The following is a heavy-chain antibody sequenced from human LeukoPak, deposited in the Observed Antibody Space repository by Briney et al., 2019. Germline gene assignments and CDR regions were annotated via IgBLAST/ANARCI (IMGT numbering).Heavy chain of an antibody. D-gene: IGHD3-22*01. CDR2: ISGSGGST. V-gene: IGHV3-23*01. CDR3: AKGLDYDSSGYYNYGY. CDR1: GFTFSSYA. Sequence: TGGSLRISCAASGFTFSSYAMSWVRQAPGKGLEWVSAISGSGGSTYYADSVKGRFTISRDNSKNTLYLQMNSLRAEDTAVYYCAKGLDYDSSGYYNYGYWGQGTLVTVSS. J-gene: IGHJ4*02.